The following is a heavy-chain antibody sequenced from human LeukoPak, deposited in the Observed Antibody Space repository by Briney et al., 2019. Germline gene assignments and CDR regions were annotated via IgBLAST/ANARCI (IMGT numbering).Heavy chain of an antibody. CDR2: IYPDDSDI. D-gene: IGHD2-8*01. CDR3: ARLAFCTNAVCFSNYYYSMDV. V-gene: IGHV5-51*01. J-gene: IGHJ6*03. Sequence: GESLKISCKGSGYSFTSYWIGWVRQMPGKGLEWMGIIYPDDSDIKYSPSFQGQVTISAQQSISTAYLQWSSLKASDTAMYYCARLAFCTNAVCFSNYYYSMDVWGRGTTVTVSS. CDR1: GYSFTSYW.